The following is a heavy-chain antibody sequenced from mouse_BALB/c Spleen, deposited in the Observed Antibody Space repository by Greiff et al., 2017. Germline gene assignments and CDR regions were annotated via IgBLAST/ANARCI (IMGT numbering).Heavy chain of an antibody. J-gene: IGHJ4*01. CDR3: ARGGVRHYYAMDY. CDR1: GFSLTGYG. CDR2: IWGDGST. Sequence: VQRVESGPGLVAPSQSLSITCTVSGFSLTGYGVNWVRQPPGKGLEWLGMIWGDGSTDYNSALKSRLSISKDNSKSQVFLKMNSLQTDDTARYYCARGGVRHYYAMDYWGQGTSVTVSS. D-gene: IGHD1-2*01. V-gene: IGHV2-6-7*01.